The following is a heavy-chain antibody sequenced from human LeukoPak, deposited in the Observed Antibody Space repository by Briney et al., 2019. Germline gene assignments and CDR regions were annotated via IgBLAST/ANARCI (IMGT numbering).Heavy chain of an antibody. J-gene: IGHJ4*02. CDR2: IITMSGTT. D-gene: IGHD3-22*01. CDR1: GGTFSTYA. CDR3: ARSYYYDSSGYYPFDY. V-gene: IGHV1-69*05. Sequence: SVKVSCKASGGTFSTYAICWVRQDPGQGLGWMGGIITMSGTTNYAQKFQGRVTMTTDTSTSTAYMELRSLRSDDTAVYYCARSYYYDSSGYYPFDYWGQGTLVTVSS.